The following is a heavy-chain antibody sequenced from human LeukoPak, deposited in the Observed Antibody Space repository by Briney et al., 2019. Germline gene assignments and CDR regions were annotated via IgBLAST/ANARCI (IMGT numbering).Heavy chain of an antibody. CDR2: TYYRSKWYN. CDR1: GDSVSSNSAA. Sequence: SQTLSLTCAISGDSVSSNSAAWNWIRQSPSRGLEWLGRTYYRSKWYNDYAVSVKSRITINPDTSKNQFSLQLNSVTPEDTAVYYCARDLGDAYYYDSSGYYPIFGYWGQGTLVTVSS. CDR3: ARDLGDAYYYDSSGYYPIFGY. D-gene: IGHD3-22*01. J-gene: IGHJ4*02. V-gene: IGHV6-1*01.